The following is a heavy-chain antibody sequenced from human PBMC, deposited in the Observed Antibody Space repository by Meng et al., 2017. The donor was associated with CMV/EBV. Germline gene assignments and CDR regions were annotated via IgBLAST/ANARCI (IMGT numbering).Heavy chain of an antibody. D-gene: IGHD3-3*01. Sequence: GESLKISCAASGFTFSDYYMSWIRQAPGKGLEWASYISSSGSTIYYADSVKGRFTISRDNAKNSLYLQMNSLRAEDTAVYYCARDYDFWSGFLDYWGQGTLVTVSS. CDR2: ISSSGSTI. CDR1: GFTFSDYY. J-gene: IGHJ4*02. CDR3: ARDYDFWSGFLDY. V-gene: IGHV3-11*01.